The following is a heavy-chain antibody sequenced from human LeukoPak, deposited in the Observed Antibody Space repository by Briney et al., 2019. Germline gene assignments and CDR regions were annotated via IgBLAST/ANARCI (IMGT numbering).Heavy chain of an antibody. CDR1: GYTFTSYG. CDR2: ISAYNGNT. J-gene: IGHJ4*02. D-gene: IGHD3-22*01. V-gene: IGHV1-18*01. Sequence: ASVKVSCKASGYTFTSYGISWVRQAPGQGLEWMEWISAYNGNTNYAQKPQGRVTMTTDTSTSTAYMELRSLRSDDTAVYYCARDPPYYYDSSGYYPAPIWGQGTLVTVSS. CDR3: ARDPPYYYDSSGYYPAPI.